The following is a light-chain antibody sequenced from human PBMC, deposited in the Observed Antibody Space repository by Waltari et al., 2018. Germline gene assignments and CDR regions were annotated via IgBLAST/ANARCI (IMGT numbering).Light chain of an antibody. Sequence: EIVLTQSPGTLSLSPGERATLSCRASQSIRNNCLAWYQQTPGQAPRLLIYGASSRATGIPDRFSGSGSGTDFTLTISRLEPEDFAVYYCQQCGYLRTFGQGTKVEMK. CDR1: QSIRNNC. CDR2: GAS. V-gene: IGKV3-20*01. CDR3: QQCGYLRT. J-gene: IGKJ1*01.